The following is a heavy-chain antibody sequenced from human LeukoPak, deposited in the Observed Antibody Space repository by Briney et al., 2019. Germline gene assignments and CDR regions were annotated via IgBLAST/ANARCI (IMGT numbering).Heavy chain of an antibody. CDR1: GGSISSYY. CDR3: ARDGGDDAFDI. D-gene: IGHD3-16*01. V-gene: IGHV4-59*01. CDR2: IYYSGST. Sequence: ETLSLTCTVSGGSISSYYWSWIRQPPGKGLEWIGYIYYSGSTNYNPSLKSRVTISVDTSKNQFSLKLSSVTAADTAVYYCARDGGDDAFDIWGQGTMVTVSS. J-gene: IGHJ3*02.